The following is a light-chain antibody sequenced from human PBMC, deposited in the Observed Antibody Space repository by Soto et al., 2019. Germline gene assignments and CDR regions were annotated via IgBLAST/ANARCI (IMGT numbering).Light chain of an antibody. V-gene: IGLV2-14*01. CDR1: SSDIGTYDS. CDR2: DVT. Sequence: SVLAQPASVSGSPGQSITISCTGTSSDIGTYDSVSWYQQRPGRAPKLLIYDVTNRPSGVSNRFSGSKSANTASLTISGLQTEDEADYYCSSYTTTSPVVFGGGTKLTVL. CDR3: SSYTTTSPVV. J-gene: IGLJ2*01.